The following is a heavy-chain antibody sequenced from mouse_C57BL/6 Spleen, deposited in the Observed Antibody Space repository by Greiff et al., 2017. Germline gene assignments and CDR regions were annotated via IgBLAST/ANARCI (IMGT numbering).Heavy chain of an antibody. CDR3: ARRGEAYYSNYEGWFAY. D-gene: IGHD2-5*01. CDR2: INPNNGGT. J-gene: IGHJ3*01. CDR1: GYTFTDYY. V-gene: IGHV1-26*01. Sequence: EVQLQQSGPELVKPGASVKISCKASGYTFTDYYMNWVKQSHGKSLEWIGDINPNNGGTSYNQKFKGKATLTVDKSSSTAYMELRSLTSEDAAVYYCARRGEAYYSNYEGWFAYWGQGTLVTVSA.